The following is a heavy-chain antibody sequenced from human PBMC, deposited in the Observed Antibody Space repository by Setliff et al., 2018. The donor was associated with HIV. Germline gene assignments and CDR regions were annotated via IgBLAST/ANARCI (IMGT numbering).Heavy chain of an antibody. CDR3: ARGDPRRGYSYGPEYMDV. D-gene: IGHD5-18*01. V-gene: IGHV1-8*02. CDR2: MNPNSGNT. J-gene: IGHJ6*03. CDR1: GYNFTTYD. Sequence: ASVKVSCKASGYNFTTYDINWVRQATGQGLEWMGWMNPNSGNTDYAQKFQGRVTMTRNTSISTVYMEMSSLRSEDTAVYYCARGDPRRGYSYGPEYMDVWGKGTAVTVSS.